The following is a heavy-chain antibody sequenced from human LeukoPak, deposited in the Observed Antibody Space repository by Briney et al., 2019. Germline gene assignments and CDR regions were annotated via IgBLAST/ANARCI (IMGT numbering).Heavy chain of an antibody. D-gene: IGHD6-13*01. CDR2: VCGSGGST. V-gene: IGHV3-23*01. J-gene: IGHJ4*02. Sequence: GGSLRLSCAASGFTFSSYAMSWFGQAPGKGLDGVSAVCGSGGSTYYADPVKGRFTISRDNSKNTLYLQMNSLRAEDTAVYYCAKVWQQLVGYFDYWGQGTLVTVSS. CDR3: AKVWQQLVGYFDY. CDR1: GFTFSSYA.